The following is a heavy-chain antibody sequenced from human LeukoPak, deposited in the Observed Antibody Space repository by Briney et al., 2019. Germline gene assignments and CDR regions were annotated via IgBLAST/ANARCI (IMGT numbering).Heavy chain of an antibody. Sequence: GGSLRLLCAGSGFTLSSYEMNWVRQAPGVGREWVSYISSSGRTIHYADFMRSRFTISRDNAKNSVYLQMNSLRAEDTAVYYCARDLEYSSSPLDYWGQRTLVTVSS. J-gene: IGHJ4*02. D-gene: IGHD6-6*01. CDR3: ARDLEYSSSPLDY. CDR2: ISSSGRTI. V-gene: IGHV3-48*03. CDR1: GFTLSSYE.